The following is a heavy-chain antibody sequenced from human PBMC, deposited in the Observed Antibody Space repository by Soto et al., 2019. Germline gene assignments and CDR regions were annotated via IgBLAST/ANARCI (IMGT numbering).Heavy chain of an antibody. J-gene: IGHJ6*02. Sequence: GASVKVSCKASGGTFSSYAISWVRQAPGQGLEWMGGIIPIFGTANYAQKFQGRVTITADESTSTAYMELSSLRSEDTAVYYCSREVATIHPANYYYYGMDVWGQGTTVTSP. V-gene: IGHV1-69*13. CDR3: SREVATIHPANYYYYGMDV. D-gene: IGHD5-12*01. CDR2: IIPIFGTA. CDR1: GGTFSSYA.